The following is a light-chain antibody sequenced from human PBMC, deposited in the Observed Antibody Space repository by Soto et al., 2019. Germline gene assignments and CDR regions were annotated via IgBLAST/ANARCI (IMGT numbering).Light chain of an antibody. Sequence: DIQMTQSPSDMSASVGDRVTITCRASQAISHYIAWFHQRPGKVPKRRIYGASTLESGVPSRFSGRGAGTEFTPTISSLQPEDFGTYYWQQHNTSPRSFGGGTKVE. CDR2: GAS. J-gene: IGKJ4*01. CDR3: QQHNTSPRS. V-gene: IGKV1-17*03. CDR1: QAISHY.